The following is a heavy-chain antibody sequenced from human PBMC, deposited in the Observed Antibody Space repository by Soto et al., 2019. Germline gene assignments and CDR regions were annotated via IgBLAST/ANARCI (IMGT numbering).Heavy chain of an antibody. J-gene: IGHJ3*02. Sequence: GGSLRLSCTASGFTFDNYAMAWVRQAPGKGLEWVAGISGSGDRTNYVDSVKGRFTISRDNAKNSLYLQMNSLRAEDTAVYYCARDRLRRYFVWFDAFDIWGQGTMVTVSS. CDR2: ISGSGDRT. D-gene: IGHD3-9*01. CDR1: GFTFDNYA. V-gene: IGHV3-20*04. CDR3: ARDRLRRYFVWFDAFDI.